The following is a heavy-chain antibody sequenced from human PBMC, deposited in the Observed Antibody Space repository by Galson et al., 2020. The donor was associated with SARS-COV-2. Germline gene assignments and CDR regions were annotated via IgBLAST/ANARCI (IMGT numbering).Heavy chain of an antibody. Sequence: GGSLRLSCAASGFTFSDHYMSWIRQAPGKGLEWVAYISSSSRFTTYADSVKGRFTISRDNAKNSLYLQTNSLRVEDTAVYYCARGQFDSSDFYASGAFDVWGQGTMVTVSS. J-gene: IGHJ3*01. CDR2: ISSSSRFT. V-gene: IGHV3-11*05. D-gene: IGHD3-22*01. CDR3: ARGQFDSSDFYASGAFDV. CDR1: GFTFSDHY.